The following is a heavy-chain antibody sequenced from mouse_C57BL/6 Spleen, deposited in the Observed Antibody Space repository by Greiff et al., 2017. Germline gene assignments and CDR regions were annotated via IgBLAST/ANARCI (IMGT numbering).Heavy chain of an antibody. V-gene: IGHV1-9*01. J-gene: IGHJ1*03. CDR2: ILPGSGST. CDR3: ARPSTTVVATDWYFDV. D-gene: IGHD1-1*01. CDR1: GYTFTGYW. Sequence: VQLQQSGAELMKPGASVKLSCKATGYTFTGYWIEWVKQRPGHGLEWIGEILPGSGSTNYNEKFKGKATFTADTSSNTAYMQLNSLTTEDSAIYDCARPSTTVVATDWYFDVWGTGTTVTVSS.